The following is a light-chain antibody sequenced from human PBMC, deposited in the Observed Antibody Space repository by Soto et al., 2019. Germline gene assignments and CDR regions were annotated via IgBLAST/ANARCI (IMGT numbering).Light chain of an antibody. Sequence: EIVLTQSPGTLSLSPGERATLSCRASQSVSSSYLGWYQQKPGQAPRLLIYGASNRATGIPDRFSGSGSGTEFTLTISRLEPEDFAVYYCQQYGSSPPITFGGGTKVDIK. CDR3: QQYGSSPPIT. V-gene: IGKV3-20*01. CDR1: QSVSSSY. CDR2: GAS. J-gene: IGKJ4*01.